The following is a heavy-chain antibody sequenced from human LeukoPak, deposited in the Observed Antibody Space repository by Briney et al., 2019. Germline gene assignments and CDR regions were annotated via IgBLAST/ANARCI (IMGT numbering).Heavy chain of an antibody. J-gene: IGHJ4*02. CDR2: IRPEGTTT. CDR1: GFTFSTYW. D-gene: IGHD3-9*01. CDR3: ARDLDWILFDY. V-gene: IGHV3-74*03. Sequence: GSLRLSCAASGFTFSTYWMHWVRQAPGKGLVWVSRIRPEGTTTAYADSVEGRFTISRDNAKNTLFLQMNSLSGEDTAVYYCARDLDWILFDYWGQGTLVTVSS.